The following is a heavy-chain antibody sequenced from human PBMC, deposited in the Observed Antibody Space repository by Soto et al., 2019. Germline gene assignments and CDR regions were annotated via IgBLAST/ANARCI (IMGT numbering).Heavy chain of an antibody. CDR1: GLTFSSYE. CDR2: ISSSGSTI. Sequence: PGWSLRLSCAASGLTFSSYEMNWVRQAPGKGLEWVSYISSSGSTIYYADSVKGRFTISRDNAKNSLYLQMNSLRAEDTAVYYCESDAIAAAGNYWGQGTLVTASS. D-gene: IGHD6-13*01. V-gene: IGHV3-48*03. J-gene: IGHJ4*02. CDR3: ESDAIAAAGNY.